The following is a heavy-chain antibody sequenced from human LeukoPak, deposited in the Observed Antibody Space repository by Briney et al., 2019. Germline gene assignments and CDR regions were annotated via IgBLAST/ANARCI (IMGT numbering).Heavy chain of an antibody. CDR1: GGSISSYY. D-gene: IGHD3-22*01. V-gene: IGHV4-59*01. Sequence: SETLSLTCTVSGGSISSYYWSWIRQPPGKGLEWIGYIYYSGSTNYNPSLKSRVTISVDTSKNQFSLKLSSVTAADTAVYYCARDRDYYDSSGYPPSRAFDIWGQGTMVTVSS. CDR2: IYYSGST. CDR3: ARDRDYYDSSGYPPSRAFDI. J-gene: IGHJ3*02.